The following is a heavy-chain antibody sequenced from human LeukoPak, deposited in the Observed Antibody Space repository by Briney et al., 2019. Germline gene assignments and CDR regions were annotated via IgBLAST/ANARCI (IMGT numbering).Heavy chain of an antibody. Sequence: SGPTLVNPTQTLTLTCTFSGFSLSTSGVGVGWIRQPPGKALEWLALIYWDDDKRYSPSLKSRLTITKDTSKNQVVLTMTNMEXXXTATYYCAHSMXXGVPVRXXXYWGQGTXVTV. CDR2: IYWDDDK. J-gene: IGHJ4*02. CDR3: AHSMXXGVPVRXXXY. D-gene: IGHD3-10*01. CDR1: GFSLSTSGVG. V-gene: IGHV2-5*02.